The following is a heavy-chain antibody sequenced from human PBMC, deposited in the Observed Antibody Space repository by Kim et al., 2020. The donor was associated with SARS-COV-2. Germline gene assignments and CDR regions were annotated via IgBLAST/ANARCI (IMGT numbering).Heavy chain of an antibody. D-gene: IGHD6-25*01. CDR3: AKDAGGYSGMDV. V-gene: IGHV3-43*01. Sequence: YEADASRGRFTSSRDNNKNSLYLQMNSLRTEDSALYYCAKDAGGYSGMDVWGQGTTVTVSS. J-gene: IGHJ6*02.